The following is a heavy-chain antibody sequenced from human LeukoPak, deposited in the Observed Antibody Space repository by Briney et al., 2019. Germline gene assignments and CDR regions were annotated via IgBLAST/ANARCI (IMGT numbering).Heavy chain of an antibody. CDR1: GGSISSGDYY. Sequence: PSQTLSLTCTVSGGSISSGDYYWSWIRQPPGKGLEWIGYIYYSGSTYYNPSLKSRVTISVDTSKNQFSLKLSSVTAADTAVYYCARCCSSTSCYTRVFDYWGQGTLVTVSS. CDR3: ARCCSSTSCYTRVFDY. J-gene: IGHJ4*02. CDR2: IYYSGST. V-gene: IGHV4-30-4*08. D-gene: IGHD2-2*02.